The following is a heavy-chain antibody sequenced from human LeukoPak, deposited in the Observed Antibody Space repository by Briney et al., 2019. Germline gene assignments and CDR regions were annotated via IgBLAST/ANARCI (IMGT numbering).Heavy chain of an antibody. CDR2: IWNDGSKM. CDR3: ARDVWTTKTITHFDY. CDR1: GFTFRNYG. V-gene: IGHV3-33*01. Sequence: PGGSLRLSCAASGFTFRNYGMHWVCQAPGKGLEWVAVIWNDGSKMYYVDSVKGRFTISRDNSKNTLSLQMNSLRAEDTGVYYCARDVWTTKTITHFDYWGQGTLVTVSS. D-gene: IGHD3/OR15-3a*01. J-gene: IGHJ4*02.